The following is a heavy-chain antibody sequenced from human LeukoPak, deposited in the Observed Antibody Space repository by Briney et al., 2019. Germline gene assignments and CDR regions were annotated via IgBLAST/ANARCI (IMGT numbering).Heavy chain of an antibody. D-gene: IGHD1-26*01. J-gene: IGHJ1*01. CDR2: ISWNSGNI. V-gene: IGHV3-9*01. Sequence: PGRSLRLSCAASGFTFDDYAMHWVRQAPGKGLEWVSGISWNSGNIGYADSVKGRFTISRDNAKNSLYLQMNSLRPEDTALYYCAKEGSYSGHQYFQHWGQGTLVTVSS. CDR1: GFTFDDYA. CDR3: AKEGSYSGHQYFQH.